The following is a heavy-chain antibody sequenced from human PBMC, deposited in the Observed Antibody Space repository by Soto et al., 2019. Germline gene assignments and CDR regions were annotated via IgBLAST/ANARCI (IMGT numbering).Heavy chain of an antibody. CDR3: VRDLNGDFYY. Sequence: QVQLVQTGAEVRQPGASVKVSCKASGYSFTTYGMSWVRQAPGQGLEYMGWINGYGHGAKYVQRFQGRFSITTDTSTITVYMDLRSLTSDDTAVYYCVRDLNGDFYYCGQGTVVIVSP. V-gene: IGHV1-18*01. CDR1: GYSFTTYG. D-gene: IGHD3-10*01. J-gene: IGHJ4*02. CDR2: INGYGHGA.